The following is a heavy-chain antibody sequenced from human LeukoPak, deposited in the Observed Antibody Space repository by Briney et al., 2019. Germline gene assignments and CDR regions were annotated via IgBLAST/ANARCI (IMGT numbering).Heavy chain of an antibody. CDR3: AKTGGVVVVAATSLRTWFDG. V-gene: IGHV3-23*01. Sequence: PGGSLRLSCAASGFTFSSYAMSWVRQAPGKGLEWVSAISGSGGSTYYADSVKGRFTISRDNSKNTLYLQMNSLRAEGTAVYYCAKTGGVVVVAATSLRTWFDGGRQASLVTV. D-gene: IGHD2-15*01. CDR2: ISGSGGST. J-gene: IGHJ5*02. CDR1: GFTFSSYA.